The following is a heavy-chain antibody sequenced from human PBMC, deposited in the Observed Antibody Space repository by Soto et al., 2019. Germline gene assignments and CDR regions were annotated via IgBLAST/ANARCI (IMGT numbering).Heavy chain of an antibody. CDR3: ARGLTYYYDSSGYYYDYYYYGMDV. CDR1: GYTFTSYC. V-gene: IGHV1-18*01. CDR2: ISAYNGNT. D-gene: IGHD3-22*01. J-gene: IGHJ6*02. Sequence: ASVKVSCKASGYTFTSYCISWVRQAPGQGLEWMGWISAYNGNTNYAQKLQGRVTMATDTSTSTAYMELRSLRSDDTAVYYCARGLTYYYDSSGYYYDYYYYGMDVWGQGTTVTVSS.